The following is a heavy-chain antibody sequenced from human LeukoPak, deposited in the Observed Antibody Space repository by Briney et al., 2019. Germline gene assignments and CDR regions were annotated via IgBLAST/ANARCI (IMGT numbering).Heavy chain of an antibody. D-gene: IGHD6-13*01. Sequence: GGSLRLSCAASGFTFSSYAVHWVRQAPGKGLEWVAVISNDGSNKYYADSVKGRFTISRDNSKNTLYLQMNSLRAEDTAVYYCARVYSSSWYFDYWGQGTLVTVSS. CDR3: ARVYSSSWYFDY. CDR1: GFTFSSYA. CDR2: ISNDGSNK. V-gene: IGHV3-30*14. J-gene: IGHJ4*02.